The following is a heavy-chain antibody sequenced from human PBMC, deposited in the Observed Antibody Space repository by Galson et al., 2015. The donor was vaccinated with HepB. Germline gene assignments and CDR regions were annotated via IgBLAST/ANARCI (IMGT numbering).Heavy chain of an antibody. CDR1: GYTFTGYY. V-gene: IGHV1-2*02. D-gene: IGHD5-24*01. CDR3: ARVYRKFGRWDAFDI. Sequence: SVKVSCKASGYTFTGYYMHWVRQAPGQGLEWMGWINPNSGGTNYAQKFQGRVTITRDTSISTAYMELSRLRSDDTAVYYCARVYRKFGRWDAFDIWGQGTMVTVSS. J-gene: IGHJ3*02. CDR2: INPNSGGT.